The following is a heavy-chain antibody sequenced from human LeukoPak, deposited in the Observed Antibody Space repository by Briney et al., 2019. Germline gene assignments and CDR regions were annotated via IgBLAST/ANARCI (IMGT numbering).Heavy chain of an antibody. Sequence: GGSLRLSCTASGFTFGDYAMSWVRQAPGKGLEGVGFIRSKAYGGTTEYAASVKGRFTISRDDSKSIAYLQMNSLKTEDTAVYYCTRDTYGMDVWGQGTTVTVSS. CDR1: GFTFGDYA. J-gene: IGHJ6*02. CDR3: TRDTYGMDV. V-gene: IGHV3-49*04. CDR2: IRSKAYGGTT.